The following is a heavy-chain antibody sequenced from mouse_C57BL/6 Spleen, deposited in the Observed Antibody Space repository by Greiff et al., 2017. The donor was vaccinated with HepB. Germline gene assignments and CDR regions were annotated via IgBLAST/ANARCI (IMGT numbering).Heavy chain of an antibody. J-gene: IGHJ3*01. Sequence: EVKLQESGPGLVKPSQSLSLTCSVTGYSITSGYYWNWIRQFPGNKLEWMGYISYDGSNNYNPSLKNRISITRDTSKNQFFLKLNSVNIKDTATYYCASDQAQANFFAYWGQGTLVTVSA. CDR3: ASDQAQANFFAY. D-gene: IGHD3-2*02. V-gene: IGHV3-6*01. CDR1: GYSITSGYY. CDR2: ISYDGSN.